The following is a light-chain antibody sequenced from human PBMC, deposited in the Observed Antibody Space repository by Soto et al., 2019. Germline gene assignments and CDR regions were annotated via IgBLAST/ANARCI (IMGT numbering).Light chain of an antibody. Sequence: SAPGQPGPVCGSPGPPINLSCPWNHSDFGSYNLVSWYQQHPGKAPKLMIYEVSKRPSGVSNRFSGSKSGNTASLTISGLQAEDEADYYCCSYAGSSTYYVFGTGTKVTVL. J-gene: IGLJ1*01. CDR1: SDFGSYNL. CDR3: CSYAGSSTYYV. CDR2: EVS. V-gene: IGLV2-23*02.